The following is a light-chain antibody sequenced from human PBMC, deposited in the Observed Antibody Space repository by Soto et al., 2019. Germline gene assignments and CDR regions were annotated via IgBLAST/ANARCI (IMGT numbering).Light chain of an antibody. CDR2: DVS. CDR1: SNDVGGYNY. J-gene: IGLJ3*02. CDR3: CSYAGSYTWV. V-gene: IGLV2-11*01. Sequence: QCVLTQPRSVSGSPGQSVTISCTGTSNDVGGYNYVSWYQQHPGKAPKLMIYDVSKRPSGVPDRFSGSKSGNTASLTISGLQAEDEADYYCCSYAGSYTWVFGGGTKLTVL.